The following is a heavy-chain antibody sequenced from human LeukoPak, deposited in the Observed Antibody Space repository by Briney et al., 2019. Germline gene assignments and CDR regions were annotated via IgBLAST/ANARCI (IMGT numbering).Heavy chain of an antibody. Sequence: GASVKVSCKAAGYTFTSHGFIWLRQAPGQGLEWMGWITVNNGYTKYAQELQGRVTMTTDTSTSTAYMELRSLRSDDTAVYYCAKITNGGTPYYYYGMDVWGQGTTVTVSS. V-gene: IGHV1-18*01. CDR3: AKITNGGTPYYYYGMDV. CDR2: ITVNNGYT. CDR1: GYTFTSHG. J-gene: IGHJ6*02. D-gene: IGHD2-8*01.